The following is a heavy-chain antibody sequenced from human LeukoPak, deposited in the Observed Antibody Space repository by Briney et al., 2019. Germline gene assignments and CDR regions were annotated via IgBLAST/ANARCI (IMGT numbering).Heavy chain of an antibody. V-gene: IGHV3-30-3*01. J-gene: IGHJ4*02. CDR3: ASQTTVVTPGY. Sequence: PGGSLRLSCAASGFTFSSYAMHWVRQAPGKGLEWVAVISYDGSNKYYADPVKGRFTISRDNSKNTLYLQMNSLRAEDTAVYYCASQTTVVTPGYWGQGTLVTVSS. D-gene: IGHD4-23*01. CDR2: ISYDGSNK. CDR1: GFTFSSYA.